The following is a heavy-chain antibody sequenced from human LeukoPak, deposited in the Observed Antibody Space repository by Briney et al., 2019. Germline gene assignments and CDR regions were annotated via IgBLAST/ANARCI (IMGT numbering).Heavy chain of an antibody. CDR1: GFTLSSYA. CDR3: ASLHYYGSGAYYLSY. Sequence: GGSLRLSCAASGFTLSSYAMTWVRQAPGKGLEWVSDIGDSGATTYYADSVKGRFTISRDNSKNTLYLQMSSLTAEDTAVYFCASLHYYGSGAYYLSYWGQGTLVTVPS. D-gene: IGHD3-10*01. J-gene: IGHJ4*02. CDR2: IGDSGATT. V-gene: IGHV3-23*01.